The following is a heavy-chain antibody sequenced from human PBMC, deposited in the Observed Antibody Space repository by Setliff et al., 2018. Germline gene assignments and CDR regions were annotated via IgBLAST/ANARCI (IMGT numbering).Heavy chain of an antibody. D-gene: IGHD3-3*01. J-gene: IGHJ4*02. CDR1: GFTVSSDY. V-gene: IGHV3-21*01. CDR3: ARAAITIFGVVTPFDY. Sequence: PGESLKISCAASGFTVSSDYMSWFRQAPGKGLEWVSSISSSSSYIYYADSVKGRFTISRDNAKNSLYLQMNSLRGEDTAVYYCARAAITIFGVVTPFDYWGQGTLVTVSS. CDR2: ISSSSSYI.